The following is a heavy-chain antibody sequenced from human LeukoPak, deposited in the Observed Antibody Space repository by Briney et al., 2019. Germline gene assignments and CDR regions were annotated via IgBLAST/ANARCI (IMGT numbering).Heavy chain of an antibody. J-gene: IGHJ4*02. CDR1: GGSISSYY. V-gene: IGHV4-59*01. Sequence: SETLSLTCTVSGGSISSYYWSWIRQPPGKGLEWIGYIYYSDSPNYNPSLKSRVTISVDTSKNQFSLKLGSVTAADTAVYYCATGLGYYDTSFDYWSQGTLVTVSS. D-gene: IGHD3-22*01. CDR3: ATGLGYYDTSFDY. CDR2: IYYSDSP.